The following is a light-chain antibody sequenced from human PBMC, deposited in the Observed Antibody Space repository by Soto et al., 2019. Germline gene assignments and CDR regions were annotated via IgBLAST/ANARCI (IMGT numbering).Light chain of an antibody. CDR1: GSISSSY. J-gene: IGKJ1*01. V-gene: IGKV3-20*01. CDR3: QQYGSSGT. Sequence: IVLTDSPCTLSLSPGKRSTLACRASGSISSSYLAGYQQRPGQAPRLLIYGASNRATGIPDRFSGSRSGTYXTLTISRLEPEDFAVYYCQQYGSSGTFGQGTKLDIK. CDR2: GAS.